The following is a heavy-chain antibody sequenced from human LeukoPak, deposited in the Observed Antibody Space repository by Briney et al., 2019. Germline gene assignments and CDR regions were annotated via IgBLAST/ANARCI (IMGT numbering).Heavy chain of an antibody. V-gene: IGHV4-39*01. D-gene: IGHD1-26*01. CDR1: GDSISSASSY. Sequence: SQTLSLTCTVSGDSISSASSYWAWVRQPPGKGLEWIGTVYYTGRTYNNPSLKSRISISIDTSSNQFSLKVASVSAADTAVYYCASTHAGRYYTTFDSWGQGTLVTVSS. CDR3: ASTHAGRYYTTFDS. J-gene: IGHJ4*02. CDR2: VYYTGRT.